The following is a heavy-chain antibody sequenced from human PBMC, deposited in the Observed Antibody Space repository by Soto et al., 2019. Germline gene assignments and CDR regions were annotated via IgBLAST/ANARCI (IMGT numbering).Heavy chain of an antibody. D-gene: IGHD1-26*01. Sequence: TLSLTCTVSGGSILNGGHYWTWIRQHPGKGLEWIGRIFFSGNTHYNPALKSRLTFSLDTAKNQFSLKLTSVTAADTAIYYCARLSHYRIDYWGQGTLVTVSS. V-gene: IGHV4-31*03. CDR2: IFFSGNT. CDR3: ARLSHYRIDY. J-gene: IGHJ4*02. CDR1: GGSILNGGHY.